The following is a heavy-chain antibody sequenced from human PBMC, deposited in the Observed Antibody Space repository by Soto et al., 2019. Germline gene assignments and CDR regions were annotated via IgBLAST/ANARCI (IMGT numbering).Heavy chain of an antibody. V-gene: IGHV4-34*01. Sequence: SETLSLTCAVYGGSFSGYYWTWIRQPPGTGLEWTGEINHSGSTNYNPSLKSRVTISVDTPKNQFSLKLTSVTAADTAVYYCARDKITGLFDYWGQGTLVTVSS. J-gene: IGHJ4*02. CDR2: INHSGST. D-gene: IGHD2-8*02. CDR1: GGSFSGYY. CDR3: ARDKITGLFDY.